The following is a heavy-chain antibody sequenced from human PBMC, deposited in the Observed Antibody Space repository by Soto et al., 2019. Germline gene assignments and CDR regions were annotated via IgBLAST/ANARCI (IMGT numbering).Heavy chain of an antibody. CDR2: ISGSGGST. Sequence: GGSLRLSCAASGFTFSSYAMSWVRQAPGKGLEWVSAISGSGGSTYYADSVKGRFTISRDNSKNTLYLQMNSLRAEDTAVYYCAKSSWDYDFWSGYYVYYFDYWGQGTLVTVSS. V-gene: IGHV3-23*01. J-gene: IGHJ4*02. D-gene: IGHD3-3*01. CDR3: AKSSWDYDFWSGYYVYYFDY. CDR1: GFTFSSYA.